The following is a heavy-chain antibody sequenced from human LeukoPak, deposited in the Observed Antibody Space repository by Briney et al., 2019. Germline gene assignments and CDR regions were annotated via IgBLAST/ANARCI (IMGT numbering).Heavy chain of an antibody. CDR3: ASPPGIAAAGTLIDY. J-gene: IGHJ4*02. V-gene: IGHV3-23*01. CDR2: ITGSGDST. Sequence: GGSLRLSCAASGFTFSNYAMSWVRQAPGRGLEWVSAITGSGDSTYYADSVKGRFTISRDNSKNSLYLQMNSLRAEDTAVYYCASPPGIAAAGTLIDYWGQGTLVTVSS. D-gene: IGHD6-13*01. CDR1: GFTFSNYA.